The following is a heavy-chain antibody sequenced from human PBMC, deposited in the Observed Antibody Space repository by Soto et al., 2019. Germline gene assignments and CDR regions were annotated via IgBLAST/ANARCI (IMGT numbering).Heavy chain of an antibody. D-gene: IGHD1-26*01. CDR1: GVSLTTFF. Sequence: SETLSLTCPVSGVSLTTFFWSLIRPPPGKGLEWIGFICYDGRTYYSASLRGRVTISLDTSKNHFSLKLSSVTAADTAFYYCATYLHTGTYYVGFDYWGQGILVTVSS. CDR3: ATYLHTGTYYVGFDY. CDR2: ICYDGRT. V-gene: IGHV4-59*01. J-gene: IGHJ4*02.